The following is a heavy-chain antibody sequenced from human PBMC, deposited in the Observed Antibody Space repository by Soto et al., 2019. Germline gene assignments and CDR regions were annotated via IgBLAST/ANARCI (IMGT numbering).Heavy chain of an antibody. V-gene: IGHV1-69*01. Sequence: QVQLVQSGAEVKKPGSSVKVSCKASGGTFSSFTISWVRQAPGQGLEWMGGIIPIYGTANYAQKFQGRVTITADASTRTAYMELSSLRSEDTAVYYCAKDLRADWESYYYYAMDVWGQGTTVTVSS. CDR1: GGTFSSFT. D-gene: IGHD1-26*01. CDR2: IIPIYGTA. CDR3: AKDLRADWESYYYYAMDV. J-gene: IGHJ6*02.